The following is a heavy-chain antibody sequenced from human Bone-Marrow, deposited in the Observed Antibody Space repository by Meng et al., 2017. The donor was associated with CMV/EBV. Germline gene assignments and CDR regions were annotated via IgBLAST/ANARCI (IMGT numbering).Heavy chain of an antibody. D-gene: IGHD1-26*01. CDR3: AREMYSGFRGTIFHYYYGMDV. CDR1: GGTFSSFA. CDR2: IIPIFGTA. J-gene: IGHJ6*01. Sequence: SVKVSCKASGGTFSSFAITWVRQAPGQGLEWMGGIIPIFGTANYAQKFQGRVTITTDESTSTAYMELSSLRSEDTAVYYCAREMYSGFRGTIFHYYYGMDVWGQGPTVTVSS. V-gene: IGHV1-69*05.